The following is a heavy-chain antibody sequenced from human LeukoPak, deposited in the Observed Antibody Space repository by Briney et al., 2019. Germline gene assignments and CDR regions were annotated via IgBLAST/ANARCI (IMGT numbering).Heavy chain of an antibody. CDR3: AKDIAQGYTFGSIEQDY. Sequence: GGSLRLSCAVSGLTFSRYAMSWVRQAPGKGLEWVSAISESGSGTYYADSVKGRFTISRDNSKDTLSLQMNSLRAEDTAVYYCAKDIAQGYTFGSIEQDYWGQGTLVTVSS. V-gene: IGHV3-23*01. J-gene: IGHJ4*02. D-gene: IGHD5-18*01. CDR1: GLTFSRYA. CDR2: ISESGSGT.